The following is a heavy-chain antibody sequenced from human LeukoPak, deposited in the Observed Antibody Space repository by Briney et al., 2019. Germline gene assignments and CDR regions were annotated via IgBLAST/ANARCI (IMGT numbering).Heavy chain of an antibody. CDR1: GFTFDDYA. Sequence: PGRSLRLSCAASGFTFDDYAMHWVRQAPGKGLEWVSGISWNSGSIGYADSVKGRFTISRDNAKNSLYLQMNSLRAEDTALYYCAKASIAYWYFDLWGRGTLVTVSS. V-gene: IGHV3-9*01. CDR2: ISWNSGSI. D-gene: IGHD6-6*01. J-gene: IGHJ2*01. CDR3: AKASIAYWYFDL.